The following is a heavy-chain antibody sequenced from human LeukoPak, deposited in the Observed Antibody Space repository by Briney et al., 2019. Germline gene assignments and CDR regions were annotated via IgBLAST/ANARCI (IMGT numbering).Heavy chain of an antibody. Sequence: SETLSLTCTVSGGSISSSSYYWGWIRQPPGKGLEWIGSIYHSGSTYYNPSLKSRVTISVDTSKNQFSLKLSSVTAADTAVYYCASTSVVVVAATYYYYGMDVWGQGTTVTVSS. V-gene: IGHV4-39*01. CDR1: GGSISSSSYY. D-gene: IGHD2-15*01. CDR2: IYHSGST. CDR3: ASTSVVVVAATYYYYGMDV. J-gene: IGHJ6*02.